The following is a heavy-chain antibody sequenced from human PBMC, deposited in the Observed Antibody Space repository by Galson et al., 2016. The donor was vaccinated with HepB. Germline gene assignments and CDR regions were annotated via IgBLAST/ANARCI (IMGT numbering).Heavy chain of an antibody. V-gene: IGHV4-59*01. J-gene: IGHJ5*02. D-gene: IGHD2-2*01. CDR1: GGSISSYY. CDR2: IYYDGST. CDR3: AGYCSSTSCYVGGGFRDNWFDP. Sequence: SETLSLTCTVSGGSISSYYWSWIRQPPGKGLEWIGYIYYDGSTNYNPSLKSRLTISVDTSKNQFSLKLSSVTAADTAVYYCAGYCSSTSCYVGGGFRDNWFDPWGQGILVTVSS.